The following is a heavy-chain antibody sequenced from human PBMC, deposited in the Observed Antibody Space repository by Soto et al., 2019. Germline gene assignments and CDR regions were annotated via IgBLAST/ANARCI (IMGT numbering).Heavy chain of an antibody. V-gene: IGHV1-69*13. J-gene: IGHJ6*02. Sequence: ASVKVSCKASGGTFSSYAISWVRQAPGQGLEWMGGIIPIFGKANYAQKFQGRVTITADESTSTAYMELSSLRSEDTAVYYCARPYAEGAYYYDSSGYYSPQNYYYGMDVWGQGTTVTVSS. CDR3: ARPYAEGAYYYDSSGYYSPQNYYYGMDV. CDR2: IIPIFGKA. D-gene: IGHD3-22*01. CDR1: GGTFSSYA.